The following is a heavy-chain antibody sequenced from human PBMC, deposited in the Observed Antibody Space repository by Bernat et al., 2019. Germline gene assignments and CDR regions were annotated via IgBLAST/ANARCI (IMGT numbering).Heavy chain of an antibody. D-gene: IGHD4-17*01. V-gene: IGHV4-38-2*01. CDR3: AKVPNPYGDHSDVPIL. CDR2: ISQSGST. J-gene: IGHJ4*02. Sequence: QVHLQELGPGLVKPSETLSLTCAVSTLSMRSAYYWVWVRQPPGKGLEWIGSISQSGSTYYSPSIESRVTISIDTSKIQFSLKLTSMTAADTAVYYCAKVPNPYGDHSDVPILWGQGTLVTVSS. CDR1: TLSMRSAYY.